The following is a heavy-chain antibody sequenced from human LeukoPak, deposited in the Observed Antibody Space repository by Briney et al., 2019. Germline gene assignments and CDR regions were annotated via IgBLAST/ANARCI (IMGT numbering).Heavy chain of an antibody. V-gene: IGHV4-34*01. CDR3: ASEGTTFSSFDY. CDR2: INHSGST. CDR1: GGSISSYY. J-gene: IGHJ4*02. Sequence: SETLSLTCTVSGGSISSYYWSWIRQPPGKGLEWIGEINHSGSTNYNPSLKSRVTISVDTSKNQFSLKLNSVIATDTAVYYCASEGTTFSSFDYWGQGTLVTVSS. D-gene: IGHD1-1*01.